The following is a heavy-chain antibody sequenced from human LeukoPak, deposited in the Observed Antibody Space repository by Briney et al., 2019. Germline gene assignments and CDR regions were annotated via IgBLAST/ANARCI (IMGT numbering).Heavy chain of an antibody. V-gene: IGHV4-38-2*02. J-gene: IGHJ4*02. D-gene: IGHD3-10*01. CDR3: AREFMVRGVIQY. CDR1: GYSISSGYY. CDR2: IYHSGST. Sequence: SETLSLTCTVSGYSISSGYYWGWIRQPPGKGLEWIGSIYHSGSTYYNPSLKSRVTISVDTSKNQFSLKLSSVTAADTAVYYCAREFMVRGVIQYWGQGTLVTVSS.